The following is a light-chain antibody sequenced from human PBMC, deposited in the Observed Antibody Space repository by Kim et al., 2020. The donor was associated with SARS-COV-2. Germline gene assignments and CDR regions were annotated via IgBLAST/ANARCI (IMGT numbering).Light chain of an antibody. CDR1: SRDIAAYYY. V-gene: IGLV2-14*03. J-gene: IGLJ2*01. CDR3: SSYSSDTTLII. Sequence: QSTTIACGGTSRDIAAYYYVSWYQQHPGKAPKLIIYNVSDRPSGVSSRVSGSKSGYTAYLIISGLQADDEADYYCSSYSSDTTLIIFGGGTQLTVL. CDR2: NVS.